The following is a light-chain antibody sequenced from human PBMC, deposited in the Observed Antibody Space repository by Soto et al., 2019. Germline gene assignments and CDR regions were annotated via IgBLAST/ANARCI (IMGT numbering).Light chain of an antibody. CDR2: DNT. Sequence: SVLTQPPSVSGAPGQRVTISCTGSSSNIGAGYDVHWYQQLPGTAPKLLIYDNTNRPSGVPDRFSGSKSGTSASLAITGLQAEDEADYYCQSYDTSLSGSWVFGTGTKLTVL. CDR3: QSYDTSLSGSWV. CDR1: SSNIGAGYD. V-gene: IGLV1-40*01. J-gene: IGLJ1*01.